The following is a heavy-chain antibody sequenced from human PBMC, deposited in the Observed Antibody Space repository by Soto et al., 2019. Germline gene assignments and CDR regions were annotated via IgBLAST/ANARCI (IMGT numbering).Heavy chain of an antibody. CDR2: IWNGRNSE. D-gene: IGHD1-7*01. Sequence: QVQLVESGGGVVQPGRSLRLSCAASGFTFRTFGMHWVRQSPGKGLEWVAVIWNGRNSEDYADSVKGRFTISRDNSKNTLYLQMNSLRAEDTAMYYCVTERRNYEFDYWGQGILVTVSS. CDR1: GFTFRTFG. J-gene: IGHJ4*02. V-gene: IGHV3-33*01. CDR3: VTERRNYEFDY.